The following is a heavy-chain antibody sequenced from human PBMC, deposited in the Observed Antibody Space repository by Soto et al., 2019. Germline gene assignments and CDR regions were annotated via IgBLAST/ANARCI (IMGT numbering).Heavy chain of an antibody. CDR3: ARDSNYGSGSYYYYYYYMDV. CDR1: GYTFTSYD. J-gene: IGHJ6*03. V-gene: IGHV1-8*01. CDR2: MNPNSGNT. D-gene: IGHD3-10*01. Sequence: QVQLVQSGAEVKKPGASVKVSCKASGYTFTSYDINWVRQATGQGLEWMGWMNPNSGNTGYAQKFQGRVTMTRNNSISTAYMELSSLRSEDTAVYYCARDSNYGSGSYYYYYYYMDVWGKGTTVTVSS.